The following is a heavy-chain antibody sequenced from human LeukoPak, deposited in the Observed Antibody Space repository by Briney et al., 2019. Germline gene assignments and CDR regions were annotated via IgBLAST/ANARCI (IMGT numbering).Heavy chain of an antibody. CDR1: GFTFNNYA. J-gene: IGHJ5*01. CDR3: AKEPREYCSSTSCPNWFDS. CDR2: ISASGGTT. V-gene: IGHV3-23*01. Sequence: GSLRLSCAASGFTFNNYAMSWVRPAPGKGLELVSAISASGGTTYYADSVKGRFTISRDNSENTLFLQMNSLRAEDTAVYYCAKEPREYCSSTSCPNWFDSWGQGTLVTVSS. D-gene: IGHD2-2*01.